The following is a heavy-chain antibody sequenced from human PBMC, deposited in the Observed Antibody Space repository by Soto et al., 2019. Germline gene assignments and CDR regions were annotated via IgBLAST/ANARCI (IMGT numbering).Heavy chain of an antibody. CDR3: ARAAYPFFDLLSVSPP. CDR1: GGSVSSGSYY. J-gene: IGHJ5*02. CDR2: IYYSGST. D-gene: IGHD3-3*02. V-gene: IGHV4-61*01. Sequence: SETLSLTCTVSGGSVSSGSYYWSWIRQPPGKGLEWIGYIYYSGSTKYNPSLKSRVTISVDTSKNQFSLRLTSVTAADTAVFYCARAAYPFFDLLSVSPPWSQGTLVPVSS.